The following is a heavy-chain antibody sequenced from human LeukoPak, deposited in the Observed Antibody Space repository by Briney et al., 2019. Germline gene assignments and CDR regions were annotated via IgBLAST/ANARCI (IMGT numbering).Heavy chain of an antibody. V-gene: IGHV4-59*11. J-gene: IGHJ4*02. CDR2: VFDSGRT. CDR1: GGSMTTHH. CDR3: TTIKRGDIFGYFDF. D-gene: IGHD5-18*01. Sequence: SETLSLTCTVSGGSMTTHHWNWIRQTPGKGLEWIGYVFDSGRTKVNPSLTSRVTLSTDTAKNQLCLRLSSVTAADTAVYYCTTIKRGDIFGYFDFWGQGILVTVSS.